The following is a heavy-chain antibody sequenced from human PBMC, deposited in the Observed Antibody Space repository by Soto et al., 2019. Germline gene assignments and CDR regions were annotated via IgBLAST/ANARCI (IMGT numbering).Heavy chain of an antibody. J-gene: IGHJ6*02. CDR2: ISYDGSNK. Sequence: GGSLRLSCAASGFTFSSYAMHWVRQAPGKGLEWVAVISYDGSNKYYADSVKGRFTISRDNSKNTLYLQMNSLRAEDTAVYYCASGIFGGTYYYYGMDVWGQGTTVTVSS. V-gene: IGHV3-30-3*01. CDR3: ASGIFGGTYYYYGMDV. D-gene: IGHD3-3*01. CDR1: GFTFSSYA.